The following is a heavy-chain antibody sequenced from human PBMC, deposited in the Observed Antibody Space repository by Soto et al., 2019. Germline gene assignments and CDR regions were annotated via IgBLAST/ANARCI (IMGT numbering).Heavy chain of an antibody. CDR2: INHSGST. V-gene: IGHV4-34*01. Sequence: QVQLQQWGAGLLKPSETLSLTCAVYGGSFSGYYWSWIRQPPGKGLEWIGKINHSGSTNYNPSLKSRITISVDTSTHQFSLMRSSAAAADAAVYYCARGIRYFGWLPVLQHWGQGNLVPVSS. J-gene: IGHJ1*01. CDR3: ARGIRYFGWLPVLQH. D-gene: IGHD3-9*01. CDR1: GGSFSGYY.